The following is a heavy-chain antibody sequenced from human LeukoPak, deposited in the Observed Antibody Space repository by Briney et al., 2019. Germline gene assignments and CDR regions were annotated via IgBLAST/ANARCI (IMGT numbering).Heavy chain of an antibody. CDR3: ARSLYYDFWSGYYSVGLDY. J-gene: IGHJ4*02. CDR2: IIPIFGTA. V-gene: IGHV1-69*13. CDR1: GGTFSSYA. Sequence: ASVKVSCKASGGTFSSYAISWVRQAPGQGLEWMGGIIPIFGTANYAQKFQGRVTITADESTSTAYMELSSLRSEDTAVYYCARSLYYDFWSGYYSVGLDYWGQGTLVTVSS. D-gene: IGHD3-3*01.